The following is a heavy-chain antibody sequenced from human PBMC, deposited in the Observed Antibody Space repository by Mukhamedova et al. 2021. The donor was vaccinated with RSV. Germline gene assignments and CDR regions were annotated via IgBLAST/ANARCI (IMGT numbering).Heavy chain of an antibody. Sequence: SMNWVRQAPGKGLEWVSSISSSSSYIYYADSVKGRFTISRDNAKNSLYLQMNSLRAEDTAVYYCARDMLGKRSSYWSFDLWGRGT. CDR3: ARDMLGKRSSYWSFDL. CDR1: S. J-gene: IGHJ2*01. CDR2: ISSSSSYI. V-gene: IGHV3-21*01. D-gene: IGHD7-27*01.